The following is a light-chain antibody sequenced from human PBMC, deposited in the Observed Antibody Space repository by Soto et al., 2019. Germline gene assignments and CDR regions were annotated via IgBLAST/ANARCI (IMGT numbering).Light chain of an antibody. CDR2: DVS. CDR1: SDDIGDYNY. Sequence: QSVLTQPASVSVSPGQSITISCVGTSDDIGDYNYVSWYQQHPGKVPKVIIYDVSNRPSGVSYRFSGTKSGNTASLTVSGLQAEDEADYYCCSYTRSGTLIFGTGTKVTVL. J-gene: IGLJ1*01. V-gene: IGLV2-14*01. CDR3: CSYTRSGTLI.